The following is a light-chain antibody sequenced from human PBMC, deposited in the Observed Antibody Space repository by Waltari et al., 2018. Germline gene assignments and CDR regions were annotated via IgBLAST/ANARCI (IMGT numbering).Light chain of an antibody. V-gene: IGKV1D-12*01. CDR2: AAS. J-gene: IGKJ4*01. Sequence: DIQMTQSPSSVSASVGDRVTITFRASQALSRSLAWYQQKPRKAPKLLIYAASTLQSGVPSRFSGSGSEKDVTLTISNLQPEDFATYYCQQANSFPLTFGGGTKVEIK. CDR3: QQANSFPLT. CDR1: QALSRS.